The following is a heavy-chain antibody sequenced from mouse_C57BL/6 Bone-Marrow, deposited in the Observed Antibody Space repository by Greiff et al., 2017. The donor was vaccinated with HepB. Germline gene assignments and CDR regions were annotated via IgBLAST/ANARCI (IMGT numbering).Heavy chain of an antibody. D-gene: IGHD2-4*01. J-gene: IGHJ3*01. CDR3: ARAGDYDVGGFAY. CDR1: GYTFTSYG. Sequence: VQLVESGAELARPGASVKLSCKASGYTFTSYGISWVKQRTGQGLEWIGEIYPRSGNTYYNEKFKGKATLTADKSSSTAYMELRSLTSEDSAVYFCARAGDYDVGGFAYWGQGTLVTVSA. CDR2: IYPRSGNT. V-gene: IGHV1-81*01.